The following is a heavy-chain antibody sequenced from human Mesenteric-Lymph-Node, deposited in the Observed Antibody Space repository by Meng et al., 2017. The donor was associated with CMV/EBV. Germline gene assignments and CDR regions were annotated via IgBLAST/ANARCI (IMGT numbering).Heavy chain of an antibody. CDR3: ARGSSWTYFDY. CDR2: INSDGSST. V-gene: IGHV3-74*01. D-gene: IGHD6-13*01. CDR1: GFTFSSYW. J-gene: IGHJ4*02. Sequence: GGSLRLSCAASGFTFSSYWMHWVRQAPGKGLVWVSRINSDGSSTSYADSVKGRFTISRDNAKNTLYLQMNSLRAEDTAVYYCARGSSWTYFDYWGQGTLVTVSS.